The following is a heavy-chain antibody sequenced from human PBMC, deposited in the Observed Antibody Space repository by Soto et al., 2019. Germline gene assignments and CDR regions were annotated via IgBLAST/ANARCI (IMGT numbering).Heavy chain of an antibody. CDR2: INGDGSTT. CDR1: EFIFSTYW. CDR3: ARAGLTTVTYFDY. Sequence: GGALRLYCAASEFIFSTYWMHWVRQAPGKGLVWVSRINGDGSTTNYADSVKGRFTISRDNAKNTLYLQMNSLRAEDTAVYYCARAGLTTVTYFDYWGHGTLVTVSS. D-gene: IGHD4-17*01. V-gene: IGHV3-74*01. J-gene: IGHJ4*01.